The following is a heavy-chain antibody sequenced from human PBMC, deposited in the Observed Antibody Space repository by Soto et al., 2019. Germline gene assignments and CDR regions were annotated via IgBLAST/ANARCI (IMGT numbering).Heavy chain of an antibody. V-gene: IGHV3-23*01. CDR1: GFTFSNYA. Sequence: VQLLESGGGLVQPGGSLRLSCAASGFTFSNYAMSWVRQAPEKGLEWVSIISGSSSITYYADSVKGRFTISRDNSKNTLYLHMNSLRAEDTAVYYCAANWYESWFDPWGQGTLVTVSS. J-gene: IGHJ5*02. CDR2: ISGSSSIT. D-gene: IGHD1-1*01. CDR3: AANWYESWFDP.